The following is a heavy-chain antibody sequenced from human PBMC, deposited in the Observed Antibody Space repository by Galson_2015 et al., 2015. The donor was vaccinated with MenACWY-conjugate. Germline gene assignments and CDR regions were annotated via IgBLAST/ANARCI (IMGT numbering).Heavy chain of an antibody. Sequence: LRLSCAASGFTFSTYWMHWVRQAPGKGLVWVSRIAFDGSSTRYADSVKGRFTISRDNSDNTVSLQMNSLRPEDTAVYYCVRAEGWLRSAFDIWGQGTMVTVSS. J-gene: IGHJ3*02. V-gene: IGHV3-74*01. D-gene: IGHD5-24*01. CDR2: IAFDGSST. CDR3: VRAEGWLRSAFDI. CDR1: GFTFSTYW.